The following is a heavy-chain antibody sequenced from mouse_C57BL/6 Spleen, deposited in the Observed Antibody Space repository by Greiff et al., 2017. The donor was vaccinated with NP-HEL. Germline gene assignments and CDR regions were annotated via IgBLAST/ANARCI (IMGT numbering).Heavy chain of an antibody. V-gene: IGHV5-12*01. CDR2: ISNGGGST. CDR3: ARPLGGSPYAMDY. Sequence: EVHLVESGGGLVQPGGSLKLSCAASGFTFSDYYMYWVRQTPEKRLEWVAYISNGGGSTYYPDTVNGRFTISRVNAKNTLYLQLSRLKSEDTAMYYCARPLGGSPYAMDYWGQGTSVTVSS. D-gene: IGHD1-1*01. CDR1: GFTFSDYY. J-gene: IGHJ4*01.